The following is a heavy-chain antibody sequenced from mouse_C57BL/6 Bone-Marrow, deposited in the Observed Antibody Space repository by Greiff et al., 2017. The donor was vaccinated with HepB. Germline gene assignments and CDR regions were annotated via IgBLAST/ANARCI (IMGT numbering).Heavy chain of an antibody. CDR1: GFTFSDYY. Sequence: EVQRVESGGGLVQPGGSLKLSCAASGFTFSDYYMYWVRQTPEKRLEWVAYISNGGGSTYYPDTVKGRFTISRDNAKNTLYLLMSRLKSEDTAMYYCARRDYGRAWFAYWGQGTLVTVSA. D-gene: IGHD1-1*02. CDR3: ARRDYGRAWFAY. J-gene: IGHJ3*01. CDR2: ISNGGGST. V-gene: IGHV5-12*01.